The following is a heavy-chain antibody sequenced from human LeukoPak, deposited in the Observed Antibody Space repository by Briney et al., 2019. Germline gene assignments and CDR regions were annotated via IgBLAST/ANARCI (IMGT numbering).Heavy chain of an antibody. CDR1: GDSVSSNGAD. CDR2: TYYRSKWYN. D-gene: IGHD1-26*01. Sequence: SQTLSLTCAISGDSVSSNGADWNWIRQSPSRGLEWLGRTYYRSKWYNDYAVSVKSRITINPDTSKNQFSLQLNSVTPEDSAVYYCARMEWVLSQGAFDIWGQGTMVTVSS. J-gene: IGHJ3*02. CDR3: ARMEWVLSQGAFDI. V-gene: IGHV6-1*01.